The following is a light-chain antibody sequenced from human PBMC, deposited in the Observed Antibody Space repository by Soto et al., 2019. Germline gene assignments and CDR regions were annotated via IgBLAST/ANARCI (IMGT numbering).Light chain of an antibody. Sequence: QSALTQPPSASGSPGQSVTISCTGTSNDVGGYNYVSWYQQNPGKAPKLMIYEVSNRPSGVPHRFSGSKSGNTASLTVSGLQPEDEADYYCSSYAGSYHPWVFGGGTKVTVL. CDR3: SSYAGSYHPWV. CDR1: SNDVGGYNY. J-gene: IGLJ3*02. V-gene: IGLV2-8*01. CDR2: EVS.